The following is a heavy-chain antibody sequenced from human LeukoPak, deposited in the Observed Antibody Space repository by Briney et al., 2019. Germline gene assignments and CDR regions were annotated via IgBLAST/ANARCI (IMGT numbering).Heavy chain of an antibody. CDR1: GGSFSGYY. J-gene: IGHJ1*01. CDR3: ASDDYGDLLRGRWFQH. V-gene: IGHV4-34*01. Sequence: SETLSLTCAVYGGSFSGYYWSWIRQPPGKGLEWIGEINHSGSTNYNPSLKSRVTISVDTSKNQFSLKLSSVTAADTAVYYCASDDYGDLLRGRWFQHWGQGTLVTVSS. CDR2: INHSGST. D-gene: IGHD4-17*01.